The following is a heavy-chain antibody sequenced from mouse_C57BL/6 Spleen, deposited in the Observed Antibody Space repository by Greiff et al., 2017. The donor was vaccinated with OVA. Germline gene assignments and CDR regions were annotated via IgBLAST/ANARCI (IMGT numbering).Heavy chain of an antibody. CDR3: ARKDPSWFAY. J-gene: IGHJ3*01. Sequence: VHVKQSGPELVKPGASVKMSCKASGYTFTDYNMHWVKQSHGKSLEWIGYINPNNGGTSYNQKFKGKATLTVNKSSSTAYMELRSLTSEDSAVYYCARKDPSWFAYWGQGTLVTVSA. CDR1: GYTFTDYN. CDR2: INPNNGGT. V-gene: IGHV1-22*01.